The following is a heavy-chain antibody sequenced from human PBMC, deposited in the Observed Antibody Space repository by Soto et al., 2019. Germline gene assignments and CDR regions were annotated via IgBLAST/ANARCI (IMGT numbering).Heavy chain of an antibody. J-gene: IGHJ3*02. Sequence: EVQLLESGGGLVQPGGSLRLSCAASGFTFSSYAMSWVRQAPGKGLEWVSAISGSGGSTYYADSVKGRFTISRDNSKNTLYLQMNSLRAEDTAVYYCAKVSGGSYSPSDIAAFDIWDQGTMVTVSS. V-gene: IGHV3-23*01. CDR3: AKVSGGSYSPSDIAAFDI. CDR1: GFTFSSYA. D-gene: IGHD1-26*01. CDR2: ISGSGGST.